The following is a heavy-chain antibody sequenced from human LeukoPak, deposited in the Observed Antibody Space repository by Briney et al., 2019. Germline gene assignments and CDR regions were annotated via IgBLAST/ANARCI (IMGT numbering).Heavy chain of an antibody. Sequence: GGSLRLSCAASGFTFSSYWMNWARQAPGKGLEWVASINHNGNVNYYVDSVKGRFTISRDNAKNSPYLQMSSLRAEDTAVYFCARGGGLDVWGQGATVTVSS. D-gene: IGHD3-16*01. CDR2: INHNGNVN. CDR1: GFTFSSYW. V-gene: IGHV3-7*03. CDR3: ARGGGLDV. J-gene: IGHJ6*02.